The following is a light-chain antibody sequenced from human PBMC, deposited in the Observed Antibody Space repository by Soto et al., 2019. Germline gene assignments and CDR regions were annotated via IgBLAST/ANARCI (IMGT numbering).Light chain of an antibody. V-gene: IGKV3-20*01. Sequence: EIVVTQSPGTLSLSPGERATLSCRASQSVSSSYLAWYQQKPGQAPRLLIYGASSRATGIPDRFSGSGSGPDYTLIPSRQEPEVCAVYYCQQYGSSSTFGQATKVEIK. J-gene: IGKJ1*01. CDR1: QSVSSSY. CDR3: QQYGSSST. CDR2: GAS.